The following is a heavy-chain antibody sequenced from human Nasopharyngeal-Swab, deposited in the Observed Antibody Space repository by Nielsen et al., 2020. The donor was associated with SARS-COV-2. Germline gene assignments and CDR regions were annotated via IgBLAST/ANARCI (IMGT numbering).Heavy chain of an antibody. J-gene: IGHJ6*03. D-gene: IGHD3-3*01. V-gene: IGHV4-59*01. CDR2: IYYSGST. CDR3: SRGHYDFWGSYYYYYMDV. CDR1: GCSISSYY. Sequence: ESLKISCTVSGCSISSYYWRWIRQPPGKGLEWIGYIYYSGSTNYNPSLKSRVTISVDTSKNQFSLKLSSVTAADTAVYYCSRGHYDFWGSYYYYYMDVWGKGTTVTVSS.